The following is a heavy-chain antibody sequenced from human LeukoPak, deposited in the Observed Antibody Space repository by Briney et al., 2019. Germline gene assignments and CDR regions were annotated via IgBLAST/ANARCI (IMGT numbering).Heavy chain of an antibody. Sequence: PSETLSLTCTVSGGSISSSSYYWGWIRQPPGKGLEWIVSIYYSGRTYYNPSLESRVTTSVNTSKNQFSLKLSSVTAESTAVYYWARERTDSRCYYLDYCGQRTLVTVSS. CDR2: IYYSGRT. CDR3: ARERTDSRCYYLDY. J-gene: IGHJ4*02. D-gene: IGHD3-22*01. V-gene: IGHV4-39*07. CDR1: GGSISSSSYY.